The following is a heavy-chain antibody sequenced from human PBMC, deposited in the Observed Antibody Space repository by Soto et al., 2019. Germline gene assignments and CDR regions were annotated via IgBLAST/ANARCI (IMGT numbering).Heavy chain of an antibody. CDR2: TIPIFGTA. J-gene: IGHJ4*02. D-gene: IGHD2-15*01. CDR1: GGTFSSYA. CDR3: ARESDRCSGGSCYSDLGY. Sequence: SVKVSCKASGGTFSSYAISWVRQAPGQGLEWMGGTIPIFGTANYAQKFQGRVTITADESTSTAYMELSSLRSEDTAVYYCARESDRCSGGSCYSDLGYWGQGTLVTVSS. V-gene: IGHV1-69*13.